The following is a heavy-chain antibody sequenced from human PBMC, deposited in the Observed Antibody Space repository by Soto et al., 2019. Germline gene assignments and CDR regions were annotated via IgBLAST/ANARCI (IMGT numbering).Heavy chain of an antibody. J-gene: IGHJ5*02. CDR1: GYTLTELS. CDR3: ATVLLGYCSGGSCPSPTDWFDP. Sequence: ASVKVSCTVSGYTLTELSMHWVRQAPGKGLEWMGGFDPEDGETIYAQKFQGRVTMTEDTSTDTAYMELSSLRSEDTAVYYCATVLLGYCSGGSCPSPTDWFDPWGQGTLVTVSS. D-gene: IGHD2-15*01. V-gene: IGHV1-24*01. CDR2: FDPEDGET.